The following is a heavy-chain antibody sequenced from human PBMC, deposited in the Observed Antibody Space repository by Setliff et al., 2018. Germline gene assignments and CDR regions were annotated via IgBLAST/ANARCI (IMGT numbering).Heavy chain of an antibody. CDR1: GGSISSSSYY. J-gene: IGHJ4*02. CDR3: ARRATYYNFWSGYYDY. Sequence: SETLSLTCTVSGGSISSSSYYWGWIRQPPGKGLEWIGSIYYSGSTYYNPSLKSRVTISVDTSKNQFSLKLGSVTAADTAVYYCARRATYYNFWSGYYDYWGQGTLVTVSS. V-gene: IGHV4-39*07. D-gene: IGHD3-3*01. CDR2: IYYSGST.